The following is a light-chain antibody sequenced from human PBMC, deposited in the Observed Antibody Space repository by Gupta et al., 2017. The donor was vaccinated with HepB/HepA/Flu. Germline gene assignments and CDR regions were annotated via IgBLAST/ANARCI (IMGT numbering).Light chain of an antibody. CDR1: QSLLHSNGYNY. J-gene: IGKJ2*01. Sequence: DIVMTQSPLSLPVTPGEPASISCRSSQSLLHSNGYNYLDWYLQKPGQSPQLLIYLGSNRASGVPARFSGSESGTDFTLKISRVEAEDVGVYYCMQALQTPYTLGQGTRLEIK. V-gene: IGKV2-28*01. CDR2: LGS. CDR3: MQALQTPYT.